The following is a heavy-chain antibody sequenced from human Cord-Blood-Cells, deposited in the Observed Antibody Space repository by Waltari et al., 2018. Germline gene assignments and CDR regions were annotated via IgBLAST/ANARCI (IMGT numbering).Heavy chain of an antibody. J-gene: IGHJ4*02. CDR1: GGSISSHY. V-gene: IGHV4-59*11. D-gene: IGHD3-9*01. Sequence: QVQLQESGPGLVKPSETLSLTCTVSGGSISSHYWSWIRQPPGKGLEWVGYIYYSGGTTYYPALTSRVTISVDTSKNQFSLKLSSVTAADTAVYYCARVLNYFDYWGQGTLVTVSS. CDR3: ARVLNYFDY. CDR2: IYYSGGT.